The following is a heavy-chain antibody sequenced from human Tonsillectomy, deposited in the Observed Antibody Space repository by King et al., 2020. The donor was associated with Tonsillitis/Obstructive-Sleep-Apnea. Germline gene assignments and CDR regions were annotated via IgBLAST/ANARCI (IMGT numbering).Heavy chain of an antibody. CDR2: IYYSGST. J-gene: IGHJ6*03. V-gene: IGHV4-39*01. CDR1: GGSVSSSSYH. D-gene: IGHD3-16*01. Sequence: QLQESGPGLVKPSETLSLTCTVSGGSVSSSSYHWGWIRQPQGKGLEWIGSIYYSGSTYYNTSLKSRVTISVDMSKNQFSLKLSSVTAADTAVYYCARLPYRFDYYYYMDVWGKGTTVTVSS. CDR3: ARLPYRFDYYYYMDV.